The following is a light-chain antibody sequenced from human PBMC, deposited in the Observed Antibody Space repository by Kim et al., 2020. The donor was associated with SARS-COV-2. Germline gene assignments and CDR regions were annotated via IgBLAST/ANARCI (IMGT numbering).Light chain of an antibody. J-gene: IGLJ2*01. V-gene: IGLV1-40*01. CDR1: SSNIGAGYD. Sequence: QSVLTQPPSVSGAPGQRVTISCTGSSSNIGAGYDVHWYQQLPGTAPKLLIYGNSNRPSGVPDRFSGSKSGTSASLAITGLQDEDEADYYCQSYDSSPSGRFGGGTKLTVL. CDR2: GNS. CDR3: QSYDSSPSGR.